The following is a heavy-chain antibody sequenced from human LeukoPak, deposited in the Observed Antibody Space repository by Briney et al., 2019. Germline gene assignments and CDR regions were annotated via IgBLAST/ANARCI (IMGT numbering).Heavy chain of an antibody. Sequence: GGSLRLSCAASGFTVSSNYMSWVRQAPGKGLEWVSAISGSGGSTYYADSVKGRFTISRDNSKNTLYLQMNSLRAEDTAVYYCASFCSRGYDDYWGQGTLVTVSS. J-gene: IGHJ4*02. CDR1: GFTVSSNY. V-gene: IGHV3-23*01. CDR3: ASFCSRGYDDY. CDR2: ISGSGGST. D-gene: IGHD5-18*01.